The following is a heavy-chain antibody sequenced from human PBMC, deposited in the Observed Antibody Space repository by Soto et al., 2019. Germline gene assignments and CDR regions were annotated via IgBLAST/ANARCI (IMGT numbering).Heavy chain of an antibody. CDR1: GFSLSTREMG. J-gene: IGHJ5*02. Sequence: SGPTLVNPTQTLTLTCTFSGFSLSTREMGVGWIRQTPGKALEWLALIYWDDDKRYSPSLKSRLTITKDTSKNQVVLTMTNMDDMDAASCYCAIFVFLNDAATTWIDPRGRRAPVTVS. D-gene: IGHD3-16*01. CDR2: IYWDDDK. CDR3: AIFVFLNDAATTWIDP. V-gene: IGHV2-5*02.